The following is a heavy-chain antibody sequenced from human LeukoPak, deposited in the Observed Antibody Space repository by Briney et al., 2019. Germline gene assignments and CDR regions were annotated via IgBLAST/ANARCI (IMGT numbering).Heavy chain of an antibody. J-gene: IGHJ3*02. D-gene: IGHD3-10*01. CDR2: IYTSRST. Sequence: SETLSLTCTVSGGSISSYYWSWIRQPAGKGLEWIGRIYTSRSTNYNPSLKSRVTMSVDTSKNQFSLKLSSVTAADTAVYYCATNLLWFGDRLAFDIWGQGTMVTVSS. CDR3: ATNLLWFGDRLAFDI. V-gene: IGHV4-4*07. CDR1: GGSISSYY.